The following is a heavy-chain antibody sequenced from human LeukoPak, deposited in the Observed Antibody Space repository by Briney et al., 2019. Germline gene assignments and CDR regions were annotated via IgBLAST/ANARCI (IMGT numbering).Heavy chain of an antibody. V-gene: IGHV1-2*02. CDR3: ARGIVGATTGD. CDR2: INPNSGGT. Sequence: ASVKVSCKASGYTFTGYYMHWVGQAPGQGREGMGWINPNSGGTNYAQKFQGRVTMTRDTSISTAYMELSRLRSGDTAVYYCARGIVGATTGDWGQGTLVTVSS. D-gene: IGHD1-26*01. J-gene: IGHJ4*02. CDR1: GYTFTGYY.